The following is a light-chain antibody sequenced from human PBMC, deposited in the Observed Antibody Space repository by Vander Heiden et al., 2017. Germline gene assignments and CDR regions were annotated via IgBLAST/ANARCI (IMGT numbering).Light chain of an antibody. CDR1: QSLVYSDGNTY. CDR2: KVS. V-gene: IGKV2-30*01. J-gene: IGKJ1*01. Sequence: DVVMTQSPLSLPVTLGPPASISCRSSQSLVYSDGNTYLSWVHQRPGQSPRRLIYKVSNRDSGVPDRFSGSGSGTDITLKISMVDAEDVRVYYCMHSIQWPWTFGQGTKVEIK. CDR3: MHSIQWPWT.